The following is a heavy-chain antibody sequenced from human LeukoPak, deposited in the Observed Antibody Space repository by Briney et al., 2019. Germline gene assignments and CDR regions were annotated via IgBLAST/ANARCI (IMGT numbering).Heavy chain of an antibody. CDR1: GGTFSSYA. CDR3: VRETLYYYDSSGYFDY. Sequence: ASVKVSCKASGGTFSSYAISWVRQAPGQGLEWMGGIIPIFGTANYAQKFQGRVTITADESTSTAYMELSSLRSEDTAVYYCVRETLYYYDSSGYFDYWGQGTLVTVSS. CDR2: IIPIFGTA. D-gene: IGHD3-22*01. J-gene: IGHJ4*02. V-gene: IGHV1-69*13.